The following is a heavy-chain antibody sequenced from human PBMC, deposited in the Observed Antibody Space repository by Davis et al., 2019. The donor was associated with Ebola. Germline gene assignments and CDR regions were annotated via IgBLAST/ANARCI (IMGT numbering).Heavy chain of an antibody. V-gene: IGHV4-59*08. CDR3: ARHRHGSNWFWFDP. J-gene: IGHJ5*02. Sequence: SETLSLTCIVSGDSISIYYRQPPGKGLDWIEYIHYNRSTKYNPSLKSRVSRSVDTSKNQFSLNLSSVTAADTAVYYCARHRHGSNWFWFDPWGQGTLVTVSS. CDR2: IHYNRST. D-gene: IGHD6-13*01. CDR1: GDSISIYY.